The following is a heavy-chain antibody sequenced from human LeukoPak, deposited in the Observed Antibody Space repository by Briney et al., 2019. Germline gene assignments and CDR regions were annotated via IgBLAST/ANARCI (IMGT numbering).Heavy chain of an antibody. J-gene: IGHJ4*02. CDR1: GFTFSSYW. Sequence: GGSLRLSCAASGFTFSSYWMSWVRQAPGKGLEWVANIKQDGSERYYVESVKGRFTISRDNAKSSLSLQINGLGAEDTAVYYCARHFDGYKSFDYWGQGTLVTVSS. V-gene: IGHV3-7*02. D-gene: IGHD5-24*01. CDR2: IKQDGSER. CDR3: ARHFDGYKSFDY.